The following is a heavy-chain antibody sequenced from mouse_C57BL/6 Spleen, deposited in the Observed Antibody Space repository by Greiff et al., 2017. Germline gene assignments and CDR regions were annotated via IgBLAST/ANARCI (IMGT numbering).Heavy chain of an antibody. J-gene: IGHJ3*01. V-gene: IGHV1-55*01. CDR3: AREDDYQAWFAY. CDR2: IYPGSGST. Sequence: VQLQQSGAELVKPGASVKMSCKASGYTFTSYWITWVKQRPGQGLEWIGDIYPGSGSTNYNEKFKSKATLTVDTSSSTAYMQLSSLTSEDSAVYYCAREDDYQAWFAYWGQGTLVTVSA. CDR1: GYTFTSYW. D-gene: IGHD2-4*01.